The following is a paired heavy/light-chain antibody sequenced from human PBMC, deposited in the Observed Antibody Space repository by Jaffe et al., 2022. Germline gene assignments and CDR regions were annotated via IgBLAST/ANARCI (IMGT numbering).Light chain of an antibody. CDR1: SSDVGGYNY. J-gene: IGLJ2*01. CDR3: CSYAGSYTFGNVV. V-gene: IGLV2-11*01. Sequence: QSALTQPRSVSGSPGQSVTISCTGTSSDVGGYNYVSWYQQHPGKAPKLMIYDVSKRPSGVPDRFSGSKSGNTASLTISGLQAEDEADYYCCSYAGSYTFGNVVFGGGTKLTVL. CDR2: DVS.
Heavy chain of an antibody. D-gene: IGHD3-10*01. V-gene: IGHV3-43D*04. CDR2: ISWDGGST. Sequence: EVQLVESGGVVVQPGGSLRLSCAASGFTFDDYAMHWVRQAPGKGLEWVSLISWDGGSTYYADSVKGRFTISRDNSKNSLYLQMNSLRAEDTALYYCAKAAEGKSGREIWFGELLPSHYYYYYMDVWGKGTTVTVSS. J-gene: IGHJ6*03. CDR3: AKAAEGKSGREIWFGELLPSHYYYYYMDV. CDR1: GFTFDDYA.